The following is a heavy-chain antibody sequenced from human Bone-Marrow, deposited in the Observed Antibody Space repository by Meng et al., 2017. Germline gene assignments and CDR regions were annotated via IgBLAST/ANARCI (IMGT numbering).Heavy chain of an antibody. CDR3: ATGAAAADH. Sequence: ESLKISCVASGFRLTDAWLSWVRQAPGKGLEWVGRIERKSNGGTAEYAAPVKGRFTISRDDSKNTLYLQMNSLITEDTDVYFCATGAAAADHWGQGSLVTVSS. CDR1: GFRLTDAW. V-gene: IGHV3-15*04. J-gene: IGHJ4*02. CDR2: IERKSNGGTA. D-gene: IGHD6-13*01.